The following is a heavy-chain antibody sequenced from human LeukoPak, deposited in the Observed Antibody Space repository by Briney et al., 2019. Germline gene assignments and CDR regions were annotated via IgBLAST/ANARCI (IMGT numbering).Heavy chain of an antibody. J-gene: IGHJ6*03. D-gene: IGHD3-10*01. CDR1: GDTFNNYA. Sequence: EASVKVSCKASGDTFNNYAISWVRQAPGQGLQWMGGITPLFDTTKYAQKFQGRVTITADKSTSTAYMDLRSLRSEDTAVYYCARAVNGFALIRGARDFYYYMDVWGKGTTVTVSS. V-gene: IGHV1-69*06. CDR3: ARAVNGFALIRGARDFYYYMDV. CDR2: ITPLFDTT.